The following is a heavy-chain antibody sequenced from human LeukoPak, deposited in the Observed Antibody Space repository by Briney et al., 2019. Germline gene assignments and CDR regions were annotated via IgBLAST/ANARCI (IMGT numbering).Heavy chain of an antibody. CDR2: ISAYNGNT. CDR3: ARISTTKDDFDY. V-gene: IGHV1-18*04. Sequence: ASVNVSCKASGYTFTSYGISWVRQAPGQGLEWMGWISAYNGNTNYAQKLQGRVTMTTDTSTSTAYMELRRMRADDTAVYYCARISTTKDDFDYWGQGTLVTVSS. J-gene: IGHJ4*02. D-gene: IGHD4-11*01. CDR1: GYTFTSYG.